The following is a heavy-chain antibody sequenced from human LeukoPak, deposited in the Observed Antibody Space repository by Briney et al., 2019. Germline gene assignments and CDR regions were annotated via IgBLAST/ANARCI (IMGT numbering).Heavy chain of an antibody. CDR1: GFTFSSYA. Sequence: GGSLRLSCAASGFTFSSYAITRVRQAPGKGLEWVSSISYSGDYTYYADSVKGRFTISRDNSKNTLYLQMNSLRAEDTAVYYCAKDDNCSGGTCSQTPFDYWGQGTLVTVSS. CDR3: AKDDNCSGGTCSQTPFDY. V-gene: IGHV3-23*01. CDR2: ISYSGDYT. D-gene: IGHD2-15*01. J-gene: IGHJ4*02.